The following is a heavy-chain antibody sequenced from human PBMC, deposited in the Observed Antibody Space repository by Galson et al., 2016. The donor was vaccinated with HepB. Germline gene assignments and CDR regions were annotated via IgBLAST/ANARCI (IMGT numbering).Heavy chain of an antibody. CDR3: AKGRWDFDS. J-gene: IGHJ4*02. Sequence: SLRLSCAASGFTFSTHNMNWVRLAPGKGLEWVSYISSASDTIHYAGSVKGRFTISRDKSKNTLYLQMHSLRGEDTAVYYCAKGRWDFDSWGQGTLVTVSS. D-gene: IGHD5-24*01. CDR2: ISSASDTI. V-gene: IGHV3-48*01. CDR1: GFTFSTHN.